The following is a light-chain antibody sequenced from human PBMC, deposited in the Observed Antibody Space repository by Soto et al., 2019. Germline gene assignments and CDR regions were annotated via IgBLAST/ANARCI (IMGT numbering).Light chain of an antibody. CDR3: QQYGSSPRT. CDR1: QSVSNSY. J-gene: IGKJ1*01. V-gene: IGKV3-20*01. CDR2: GAS. Sequence: EIVLTQFPGALFLSKGERATLSCRASQSVSNSYLAWYQQKSGQAPRLLIYGASSRATGIPDRFSGSGSGTDFTLAISRLEPEDFAVYYCQQYGSSPRTFGQGTKVDIK.